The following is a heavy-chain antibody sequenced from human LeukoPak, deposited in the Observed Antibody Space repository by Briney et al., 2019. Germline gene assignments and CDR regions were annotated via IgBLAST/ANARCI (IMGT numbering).Heavy chain of an antibody. CDR1: AFTCRSYS. CDR2: ISSRSRYI. D-gene: IGHD2-21*01. CDR3: AREHPPFACSMDV. V-gene: IGHV3-21*01. Sequence: GGSLRLSFAGSAFTCRSYSMNWVRQAPGKGLESVSSISSRSRYIYYADSVKGRFTISRDNAKNSLYLQMNSLRAEDTAVYYRAREHPPFACSMDVWGKGTTVTVSS. J-gene: IGHJ6*03.